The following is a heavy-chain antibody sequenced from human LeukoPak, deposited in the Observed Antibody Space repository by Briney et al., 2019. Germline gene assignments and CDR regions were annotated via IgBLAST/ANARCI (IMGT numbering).Heavy chain of an antibody. Sequence: SETLSLTCTVSGGSISSYYWSWIRQPPGKGLEWIGYIYYSGSTNYNPSLKSRVTISVDTSKNQFSLKLGSVTAADTAVYYCARDQGAVAGYYYYYYMDVWGKGTTVTVSS. CDR3: ARDQGAVAGYYYYYYMDV. D-gene: IGHD6-19*01. V-gene: IGHV4-59*01. CDR1: GGSISSYY. J-gene: IGHJ6*03. CDR2: IYYSGST.